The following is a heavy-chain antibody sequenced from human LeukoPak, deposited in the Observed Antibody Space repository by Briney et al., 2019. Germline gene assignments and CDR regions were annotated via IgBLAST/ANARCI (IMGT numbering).Heavy chain of an antibody. J-gene: IGHJ4*02. D-gene: IGHD6-19*01. CDR3: ASGDEAGYSTGWYAY. CDR1: GYTFTSYG. Sequence: VSVKVSCKASGYTFTSYGISWVRQAPGQGLKWMGWISAYNGNTNYAQKLQGRVTMTTDTSTRTAYMELRSLRSDDTAVYYCASGDEAGYSTGWYAYWGQGTLVTVYS. CDR2: ISAYNGNT. V-gene: IGHV1-18*01.